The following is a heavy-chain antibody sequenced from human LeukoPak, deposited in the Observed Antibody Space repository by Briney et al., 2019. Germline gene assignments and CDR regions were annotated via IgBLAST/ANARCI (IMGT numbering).Heavy chain of an antibody. CDR3: SRDYYDFSSGSNWLDP. J-gene: IGHJ5*02. D-gene: IGHD3-3*01. CDR2: IRSKAYDGTT. V-gene: IGHV3-49*04. Sequence: GGSLRLSCTAPGFTFGDYAMSWVRQAPGKGLEWVGFIRSKAYDGTTEYATSVRGRFTISRDDSKSIVYLQMNNLKTEDTALYFCSRDYYDFSSGSNWLDPWGQGTLVTVSS. CDR1: GFTFGDYA.